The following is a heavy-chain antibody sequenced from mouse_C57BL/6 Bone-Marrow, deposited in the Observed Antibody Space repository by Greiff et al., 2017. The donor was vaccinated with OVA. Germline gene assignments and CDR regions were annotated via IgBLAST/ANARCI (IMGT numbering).Heavy chain of an antibody. J-gene: IGHJ4*01. CDR1: GFTFTNYW. CDR2: IDPNCGGS. CDR3: AREADYDGGYAMDD. D-gene: IGHD2-4*01. V-gene: IGHV1-72*01. Sequence: QVQLQQPGAELVQPGASMKLSCMASGFTFTNYWMHWVRQRPGRGLEWIGRIDPNCGGSNYDEKVKSKATMTVDKPSSTAYMQLSSLTSEDSAVYYCAREADYDGGYAMDDWGQGTSVTAAS.